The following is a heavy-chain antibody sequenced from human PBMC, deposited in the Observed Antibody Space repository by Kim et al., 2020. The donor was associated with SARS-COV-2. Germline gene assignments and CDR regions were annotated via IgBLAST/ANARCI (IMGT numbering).Heavy chain of an antibody. J-gene: IGHJ6*03. CDR1: GGTFSSYA. D-gene: IGHD4-4*01. CDR3: ARYYSVGNTDPYYYYYYMDV. Sequence: SVKVSCKASGGTFSSYAISWVRQAPGQGLEWMGGIIPIFGTTNYAQKFQGRVTITADESTSTAYMELSSLRSEDTAVYYCARYYSVGNTDPYYYYYYMDVWGKGTTVTVSS. CDR2: IIPIFGTT. V-gene: IGHV1-69*13.